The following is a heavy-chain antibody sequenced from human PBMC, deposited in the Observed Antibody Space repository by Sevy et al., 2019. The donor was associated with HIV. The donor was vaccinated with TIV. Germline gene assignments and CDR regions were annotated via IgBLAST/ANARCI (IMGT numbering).Heavy chain of an antibody. D-gene: IGHD4-17*01. CDR2: ISGSGDTI. CDR3: AKEGPVNTGLLFEYFQH. V-gene: IGHV3-23*01. Sequence: GGSLRLSCTASEFIFSNYAMSWVRQAPGKGLEWVSVISGSGDTIYYADSVKGRFTNSRDNSKNTLYLQMNSLRAEDTALYYCAKEGPVNTGLLFEYFQHWGQGTLVTVSS. CDR1: EFIFSNYA. J-gene: IGHJ1*01.